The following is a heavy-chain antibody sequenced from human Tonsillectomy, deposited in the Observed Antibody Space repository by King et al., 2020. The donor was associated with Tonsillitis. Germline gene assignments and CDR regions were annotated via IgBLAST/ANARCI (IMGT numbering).Heavy chain of an antibody. V-gene: IGHV3-7*03. J-gene: IGHJ3*02. CDR2: IKQDGSVR. Sequence: VQLVESGGGLVQPGGSLRLSCAASEFTFDNYWMSWVRQAPGKGLEWVANIKQDGSVRYYLDSVKGRFTISRDNATNSLFLQMNSLRAEDTALYYGARDVEGGAFDIWGQGTMVTVSS. D-gene: IGHD3-16*01. CDR3: ARDVEGGAFDI. CDR1: EFTFDNYW.